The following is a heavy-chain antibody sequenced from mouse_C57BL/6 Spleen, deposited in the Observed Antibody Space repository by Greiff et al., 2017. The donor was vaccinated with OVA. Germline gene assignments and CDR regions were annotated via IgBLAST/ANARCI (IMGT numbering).Heavy chain of an antibody. V-gene: IGHV1-69*01. CDR2: IDPSDSST. Sequence: QVQLQQPGAELVMPGASVKLSCKASGYTFTSYWMHWVKQRPGQGLEWIGEIDPSDSSTNYNQKFKGKSTLTVDKSSSTAYMQLSSLTSEDSAVYYCARAYYSKRCFDYWGQGTTLTVSS. D-gene: IGHD2-5*01. CDR3: ARAYYSKRCFDY. CDR1: GYTFTSYW. J-gene: IGHJ2*01.